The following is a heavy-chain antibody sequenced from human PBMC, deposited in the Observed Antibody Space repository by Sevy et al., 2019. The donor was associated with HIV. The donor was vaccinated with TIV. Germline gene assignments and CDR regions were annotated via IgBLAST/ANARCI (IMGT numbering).Heavy chain of an antibody. D-gene: IGHD6-19*01. V-gene: IGHV3-30*04. CDR3: ARGPYSSGLLFDY. J-gene: IGHJ4*02. CDR1: GFSFRDYA. Sequence: GGSLRLSCVASGFSFRDYALHWVRQGPGKGLEWVAVVSFDGGNKYYPDSVKGRFTVSRDNSKNTLFLQMDSLRGEDTAVYYCARGPYSSGLLFDYWGQGTLVTVSS. CDR2: VSFDGGNK.